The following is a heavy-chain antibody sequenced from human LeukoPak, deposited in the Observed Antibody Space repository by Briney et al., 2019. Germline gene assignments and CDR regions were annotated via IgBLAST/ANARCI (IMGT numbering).Heavy chain of an antibody. D-gene: IGHD4-11*01. V-gene: IGHV3-23*01. CDR1: GFTFSSYA. CDR2: ISGSGGST. CDR3: AKVGTIETTEELNWFDP. J-gene: IGHJ5*02. Sequence: GGSLRLSCAASGFTFSSYAMSWVRQAPGKGLEWVSAISGSGGSTYYADSVKGRFTFSRDNYKNTLSLQMSSLGADDTAVYYCAKVGTIETTEELNWFDPWGQGTLVTVSS.